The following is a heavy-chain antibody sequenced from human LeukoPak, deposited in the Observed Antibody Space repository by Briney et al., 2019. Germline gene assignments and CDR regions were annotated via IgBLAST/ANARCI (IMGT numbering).Heavy chain of an antibody. CDR1: GFTFSDYY. Sequence: GGPLRLSCTASGFTFSDYYMGWIRQAPGKGLEWLSYMSGSGILIHYADSVKGRFTISRDNAKRSLYLQMNSLRVEDTAVYYCARECPKTGGGFDYWGQGTLVTVSS. CDR2: MSGSGILI. D-gene: IGHD3-10*01. CDR3: ARECPKTGGGFDY. J-gene: IGHJ4*02. V-gene: IGHV3-11*01.